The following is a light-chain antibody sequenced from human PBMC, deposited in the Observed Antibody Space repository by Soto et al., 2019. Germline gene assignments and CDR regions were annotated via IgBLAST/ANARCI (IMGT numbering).Light chain of an antibody. CDR3: QQRINWRRLT. CDR1: QSVSSSY. J-gene: IGKJ4*01. CDR2: DAS. V-gene: IGKV3D-20*02. Sequence: EIVLTQSPDTLSLSPGERATLSCRASQSVSSSYLAWYQQKPGQAPRLLIYDASSRATGIPARFSGSGSGTDFTLTISSLEPEDFAVYYCQQRINWRRLTFGGGTKVDI.